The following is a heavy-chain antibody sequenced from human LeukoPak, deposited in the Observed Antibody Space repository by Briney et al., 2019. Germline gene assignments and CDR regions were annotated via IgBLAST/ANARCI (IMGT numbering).Heavy chain of an antibody. V-gene: IGHV3-23*01. Sequence: GGSLRLSCAVSGFTFSSYAMNWVRQAPGKGLEWVSAISGSGGSTYYADSVKGRFTISRDNSKNTLYLQMNSLRAEDTAVYYCAKDLDSGSYYPLDYWGQGTLVTVSS. CDR1: GFTFSSYA. D-gene: IGHD1-26*01. CDR2: ISGSGGST. J-gene: IGHJ4*02. CDR3: AKDLDSGSYYPLDY.